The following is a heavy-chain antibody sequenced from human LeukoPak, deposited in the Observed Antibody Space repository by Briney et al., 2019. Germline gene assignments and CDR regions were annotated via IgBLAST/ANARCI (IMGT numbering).Heavy chain of an antibody. CDR3: ARDLGGYNYFDY. V-gene: IGHV3-48*04. CDR1: GFTFSSYG. Sequence: PGRSLRLSCAASGFTFSSYGMHWVRQAPGKGLEWVSYISSSGSTIYYADSVKGRFTISRDNAKNSLYLQMNSLRAEDTAVYYCARDLGGYNYFDYWGLGTLVTVSS. D-gene: IGHD3-22*01. CDR2: ISSSGSTI. J-gene: IGHJ4*02.